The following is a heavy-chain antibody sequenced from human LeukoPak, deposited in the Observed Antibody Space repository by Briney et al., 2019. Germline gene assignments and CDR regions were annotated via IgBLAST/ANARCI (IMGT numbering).Heavy chain of an antibody. CDR2: ISYDGSNK. CDR3: ARGVAMSGGNWFDP. Sequence: GGSLRLSCAASGFTFSSYGMHWVRQAPGKGLEWVAVISYDGSNKYYADSVKGRFTISRDNSKNTLYLQMNSLRPEDTAVYYCARGVAMSGGNWFDPWGQGTLVTVSS. D-gene: IGHD6-19*01. V-gene: IGHV3-30*03. CDR1: GFTFSSYG. J-gene: IGHJ5*02.